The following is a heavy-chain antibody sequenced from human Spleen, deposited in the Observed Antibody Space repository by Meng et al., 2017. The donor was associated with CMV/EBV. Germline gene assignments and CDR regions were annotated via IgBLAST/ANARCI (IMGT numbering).Heavy chain of an antibody. CDR1: GYTFTSYY. V-gene: IGHV1-46*01. D-gene: IGHD2-21*01. J-gene: IGHJ4*02. CDR2: INPSGGST. Sequence: ASVKVSCKASGYTFTSYYIHWVRQAPGQGLEWMGIINPSGGSTSYAQKFQERVTITRDMSTSTAYMKLSSLRSEDTAVYYCVADRNCGGDCYSVYSWGQGTLVTVSS. CDR3: VADRNCGGDCYSVYS.